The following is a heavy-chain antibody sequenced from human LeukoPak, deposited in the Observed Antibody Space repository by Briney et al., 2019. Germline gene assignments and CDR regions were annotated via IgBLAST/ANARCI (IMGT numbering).Heavy chain of an antibody. CDR1: GGSISSGSYY. D-gene: IGHD3-10*01. CDR3: ARGGSKTYYYGSGTGRWFDP. CDR2: INHSGST. V-gene: IGHV4-61*10. J-gene: IGHJ5*02. Sequence: SETLSLTCTVSGGSISSGSYYWSWIRQPAGKGLEWIGEINHSGSTNYNPSLKSRVTISVDTSKNQFSLKLSSVTAADTAVYYCARGGSKTYYYGSGTGRWFDPWGQGTLVTVSS.